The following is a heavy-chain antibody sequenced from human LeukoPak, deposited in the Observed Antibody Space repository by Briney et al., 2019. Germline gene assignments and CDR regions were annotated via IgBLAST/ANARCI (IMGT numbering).Heavy chain of an antibody. CDR1: GFTFSSYA. J-gene: IGHJ4*02. CDR3: ARAGMGFDY. CDR2: ISYDGSNK. D-gene: IGHD1-26*01. Sequence: GGSLRLSCAASGFTFSSYAMHWVRQAPGKGLEWVAVISYDGSNKYYADPVKGRFTISRDNSKNTLYLQMNSLRAEDTAVYYCARAGMGFDYWGQGTLVTVSS. V-gene: IGHV3-30-3*01.